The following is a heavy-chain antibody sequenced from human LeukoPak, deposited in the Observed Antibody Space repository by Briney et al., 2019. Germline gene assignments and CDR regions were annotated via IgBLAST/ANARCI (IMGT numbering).Heavy chain of an antibody. D-gene: IGHD2-2*02. V-gene: IGHV3-48*04. CDR3: ARRSTVVVPAAIAGLDYYYYYTDV. J-gene: IGHJ6*03. CDR2: ISSSSSTI. CDR1: GFTFSSYS. Sequence: GGSLRLSCAASGFTFSSYSMNWVRQAPGKGLEWVSYISSSSSTIYYADSVKGRFTISRDNAKNSLYLQMNSLRAEDTAVYYCARRSTVVVPAAIAGLDYYYYYTDVWGKGTTVTVSS.